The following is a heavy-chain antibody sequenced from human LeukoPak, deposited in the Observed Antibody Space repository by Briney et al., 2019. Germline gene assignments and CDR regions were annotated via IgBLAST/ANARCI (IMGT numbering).Heavy chain of an antibody. CDR1: GFTFSSYW. Sequence: GGSLRLSCAASGFTFSSYWMSWVRQAPGKGLEWVANIKEDGSEKYYVDSVKGRFTISRDNAKNSLYLQMNSLRAEDTAVYYCARESYSNYGNYSDYWGQGTLVTVSS. D-gene: IGHD4-11*01. CDR3: ARESYSNYGNYSDY. V-gene: IGHV3-7*01. J-gene: IGHJ4*02. CDR2: IKEDGSEK.